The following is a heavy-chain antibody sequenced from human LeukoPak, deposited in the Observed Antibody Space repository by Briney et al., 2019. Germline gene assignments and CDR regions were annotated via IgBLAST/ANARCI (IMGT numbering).Heavy chain of an antibody. J-gene: IGHJ4*02. CDR3: ARVRDSSGYYYDY. D-gene: IGHD3-22*01. Sequence: ASVKVSCKASGYTFTSYGISWVRQAPGQGLEWMGGIIPIFGTANYAQKFQGRVTITADESTSTAYMELSSLRSEDTAVYYCARVRDSSGYYYDYWGQGTLVTVSS. CDR2: IIPIFGTA. V-gene: IGHV1-69*13. CDR1: GYTFTSYG.